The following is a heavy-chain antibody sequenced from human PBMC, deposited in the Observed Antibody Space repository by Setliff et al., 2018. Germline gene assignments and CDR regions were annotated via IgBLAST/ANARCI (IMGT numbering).Heavy chain of an antibody. V-gene: IGHV4-39*01. CDR1: RASITSTTYY. CDR3: AGRRRRYFDWSFDS. D-gene: IGHD3-9*01. J-gene: IGHJ4*02. CDR2: MYYSGDT. Sequence: SETLSLTCAVSRASITSTTYYWGWIRQPAGKGLEWIAPMYYSGDTDYSPSLKTRVTVSADRSKTQFSLKVTSVTAADTAIYDGAGRRRRYFDWSFDSWGQGNLVTVSS.